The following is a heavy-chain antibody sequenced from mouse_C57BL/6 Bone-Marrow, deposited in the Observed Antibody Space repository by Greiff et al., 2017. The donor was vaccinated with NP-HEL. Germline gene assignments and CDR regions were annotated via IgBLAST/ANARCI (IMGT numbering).Heavy chain of an antibody. CDR1: GFSFNTYA. V-gene: IGHV10-1*01. CDR3: VRQGYDGYYLDY. D-gene: IGHD2-3*01. Sequence: EVKLMESGGGLVQPKGSLKLSCAASGFSFNTYAMNWVRQAPGKGLEWVARIRSKSNNYATYYADSLKDRFTISRDDSESMLYLQMNSLKTEDTAMYYCVRQGYDGYYLDYWGQGTTLTVSS. CDR2: IRSKSNNYAT. J-gene: IGHJ2*01.